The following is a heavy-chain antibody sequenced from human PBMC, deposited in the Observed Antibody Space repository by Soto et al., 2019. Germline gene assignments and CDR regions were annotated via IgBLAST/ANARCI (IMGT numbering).Heavy chain of an antibody. J-gene: IGHJ6*02. V-gene: IGHV1-2*04. Sequence: ASVKVSCKASGYTFTGYNMHWVRQAPGKGLEWMGWINPNSGGTNYAQKFQGWVTMTRDTSISTAYMELSRLRSDDTAVYYCARGGSLWFGELSAYYYGMDVWGQGTTVTVSS. CDR3: ARGGSLWFGELSAYYYGMDV. D-gene: IGHD3-10*01. CDR2: INPNSGGT. CDR1: GYTFTGYN.